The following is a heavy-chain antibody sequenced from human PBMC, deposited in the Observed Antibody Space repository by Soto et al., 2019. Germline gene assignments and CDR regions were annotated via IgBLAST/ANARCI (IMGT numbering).Heavy chain of an antibody. CDR3: GRAPYSNGWYRFDL. CDR1: GFTFSGYW. V-gene: IGHV3-7*03. D-gene: IGHD6-19*01. Sequence: QLVESGGGLVQPGGSLRLSCEASGFTFSGYWMSWVRQAPGKGLEWVADIKHDGSVQYYVDSVKGRLTISRDNAKKELYLQMNGLRGEDTALDFCGRAPYSNGWYRFDLWGQGTLVTVSS. J-gene: IGHJ4*02. CDR2: IKHDGSVQ.